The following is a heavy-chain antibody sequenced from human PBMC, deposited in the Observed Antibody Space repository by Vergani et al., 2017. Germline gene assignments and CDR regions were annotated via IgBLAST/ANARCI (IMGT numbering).Heavy chain of an antibody. Sequence: VQLVESGGGLVKPGGSLRLSCAASGFTFSDFSMSWVRQAPGKGLEWVAFIGSSGPYINYADSVKGRFIISRDNTNNSLFLKLRSLRAEDAAVYYCARDCTSGGCPDNYGMDVLGQGATVTVSS. CDR3: ARDCTSGGCPDNYGMDV. CDR2: IGSSGPYI. V-gene: IGHV3-21*06. D-gene: IGHD2-8*01. J-gene: IGHJ6*02. CDR1: GFTFSDFS.